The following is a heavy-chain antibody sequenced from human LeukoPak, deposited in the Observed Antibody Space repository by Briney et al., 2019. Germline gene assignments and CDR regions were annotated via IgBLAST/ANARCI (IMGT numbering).Heavy chain of an antibody. Sequence: ASVKVSCKASGYTFSGYFVHWVRQAPGQGLEWMGRINAGSGDTEFAQKFQGRVTMTRDTFVSTAYMEVSGLTSDDTAMYYFARDLTYPTNCELDHWGQRTLVTVSS. CDR1: GYTFSGYF. J-gene: IGHJ4*02. CDR3: ARDLTYPTNCELDH. D-gene: IGHD2-8*01. V-gene: IGHV1-2*06. CDR2: INAGSGDT.